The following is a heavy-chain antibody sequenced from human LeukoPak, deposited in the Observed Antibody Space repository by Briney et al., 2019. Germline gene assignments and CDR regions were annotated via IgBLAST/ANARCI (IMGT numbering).Heavy chain of an antibody. CDR1: GGSITNYY. CDR3: ARGALLWFGERMEYYFDY. J-gene: IGHJ4*02. D-gene: IGHD3-10*01. CDR2: IYYSGNT. V-gene: IGHV4-59*01. Sequence: PSETLSLTCTVSGGSITNYYWSWIRQPPGKGLEWIGFIYYSGNTNYNPSLKSRVTISVDTSKNQFSLKLSSMTAADTAVYYCARGALLWFGERMEYYFDYWGQGTLLTVS.